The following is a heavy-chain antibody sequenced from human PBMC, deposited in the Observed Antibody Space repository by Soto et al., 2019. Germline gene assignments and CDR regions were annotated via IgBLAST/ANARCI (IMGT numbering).Heavy chain of an antibody. D-gene: IGHD3-10*01. CDR3: AKASGGGGPYYFDS. CDR2: IRSNTAIT. J-gene: IGHJ4*02. Sequence: PGGSLRLSCVASGFSFNPYVMAWVRQAPGKGLEWVSAIRSNTAITYYPDSMRGRFTISRVNSENTIFLQMNSLRVEDSAVFFCAKASGGGGPYYFDSWGQGTLVTVSS. V-gene: IGHV3-23*01. CDR1: GFSFNPYV.